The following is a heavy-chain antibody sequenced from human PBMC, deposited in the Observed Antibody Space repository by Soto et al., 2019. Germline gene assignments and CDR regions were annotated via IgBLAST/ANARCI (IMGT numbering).Heavy chain of an antibody. CDR1: GYTFSDYY. D-gene: IGHD1-1*01. J-gene: IGHJ4*02. V-gene: IGHV1-2*02. Sequence: ASVMVSCKASGYTFSDYYIHWLRQAPGQGLEWMGWINPNSGCTEYAPKFQGGVTMTRDTSIPPAYMELSRLRSGGSAQYYRAREPATAKPEGVDFWGQGTLVTVSS. CDR3: AREPATAKPEGVDF. CDR2: INPNSGCT.